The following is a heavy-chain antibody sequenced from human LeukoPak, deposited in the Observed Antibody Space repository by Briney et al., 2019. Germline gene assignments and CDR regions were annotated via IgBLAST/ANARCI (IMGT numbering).Heavy chain of an antibody. J-gene: IGHJ6*02. CDR1: RRSISGHY. V-gene: IGHV4-59*11. Sequence: PSETLSLTCSVSRRSISGHYWTWIRQPPGKALEWIAQIHYSGRPDYNPSLESRITISVDTSKNQISLKVTSVTAADTAVYYCARFGVDYDMDVWGQGTTVTVSS. D-gene: IGHD3-16*01. CDR2: IHYSGRP. CDR3: ARFGVDYDMDV.